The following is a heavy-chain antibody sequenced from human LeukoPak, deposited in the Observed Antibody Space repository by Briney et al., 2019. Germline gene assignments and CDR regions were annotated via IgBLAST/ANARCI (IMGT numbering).Heavy chain of an antibody. CDR2: ISSSSGYI. CDR1: GFTFSRYS. Sequence: GGSLRLSCAASGFTFSRYSMNWVRQAPGKGLEWVSFISSSSGYIYYADSVKGRFTVSRDDAKSSLYLQMNSLRADDTAVYYCARDWGDCSGGSCYFDIWGQGTMVTVSS. CDR3: ARDWGDCSGGSCYFDI. V-gene: IGHV3-21*01. J-gene: IGHJ3*02. D-gene: IGHD2-15*01.